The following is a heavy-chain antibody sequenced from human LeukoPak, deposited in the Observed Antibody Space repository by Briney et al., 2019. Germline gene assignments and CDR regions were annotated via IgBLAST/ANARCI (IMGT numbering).Heavy chain of an antibody. V-gene: IGHV3-21*01. Sequence: PGGSLRLSCAASGFTFSSYSMNWVHQAPGKGLEWVSSISTGSSYMYYADSVKGRFTISRDNAKNSLYLQMNSLRAEDTAVYYCASGFMITFGGPLDWGQGTLVTVSS. D-gene: IGHD3-16*01. CDR3: ASGFMITFGGPLD. CDR1: GFTFSSYS. CDR2: ISTGSSYM. J-gene: IGHJ4*02.